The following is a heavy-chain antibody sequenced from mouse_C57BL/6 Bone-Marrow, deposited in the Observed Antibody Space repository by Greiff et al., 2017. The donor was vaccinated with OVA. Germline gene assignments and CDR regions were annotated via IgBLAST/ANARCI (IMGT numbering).Heavy chain of an antibody. CDR2: ISDGGSYT. D-gene: IGHD2-4*01. Sequence: EVNVVESGGGLVKPGGSLKLSCAASGFTFSSYAMSWVRQTPEKRLEWVATISDGGSYTYYPDNVKGRFTISRDNAKNNLYLQMSHLKSEDTAMYYCARGLYYDLRRFDYWGQGTTLTVSS. V-gene: IGHV5-4*03. J-gene: IGHJ2*01. CDR1: GFTFSSYA. CDR3: ARGLYYDLRRFDY.